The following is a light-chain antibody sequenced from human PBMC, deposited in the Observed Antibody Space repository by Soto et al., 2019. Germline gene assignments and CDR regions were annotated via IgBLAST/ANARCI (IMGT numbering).Light chain of an antibody. CDR3: SSYTSSSKV. CDR2: DVS. Sequence: QSALTQPASVSGSPGQSITISCTGNSSDGGGYNYVSWYQQHPGKAPKLMIYDVSNRPSGVSNRFSGSKSGNTASLTISGLQAEDEADYYCSSYTSSSKVFGTGTKVTVL. CDR1: SSDGGGYNY. V-gene: IGLV2-14*01. J-gene: IGLJ1*01.